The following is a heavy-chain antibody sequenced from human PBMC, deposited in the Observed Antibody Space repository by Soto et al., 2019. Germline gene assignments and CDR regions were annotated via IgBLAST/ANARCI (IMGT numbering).Heavy chain of an antibody. Sequence: SCEASRYTINSQCMRWVQHDPGQGLEWMGWISAYNGNTNYAQKLQGSVTTTTDTPTSTAYMELRSLRSDDTAVYYCARDLLYSSSSFDYWGQGTLVTVSS. CDR2: ISAYNGNT. V-gene: IGHV1-18*01. CDR3: ARDLLYSSSSFDY. J-gene: IGHJ4*02. D-gene: IGHD6-6*01. CDR1: RYTINSQC.